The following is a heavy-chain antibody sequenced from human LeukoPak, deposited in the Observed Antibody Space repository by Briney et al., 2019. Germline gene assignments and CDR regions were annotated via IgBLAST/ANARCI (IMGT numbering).Heavy chain of an antibody. V-gene: IGHV3-23*01. Sequence: GGSLRLSCAASGFTFSSYAMSWVRQAPGKGLEWVSAISGSGGSTYYADSVKGRFTISRDNSKSTLYLQMNSLRAEDTAVYYCAKDEDIVATWEAVDPWGQGTLVTVSS. J-gene: IGHJ5*02. D-gene: IGHD5-12*01. CDR3: AKDEDIVATWEAVDP. CDR2: ISGSGGST. CDR1: GFTFSSYA.